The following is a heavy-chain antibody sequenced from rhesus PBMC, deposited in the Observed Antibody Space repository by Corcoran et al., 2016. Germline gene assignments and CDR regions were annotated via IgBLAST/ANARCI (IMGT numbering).Heavy chain of an antibody. J-gene: IGHJ4*01. V-gene: IGHV4-169*02. CDR3: ASGAAAGYY. D-gene: IGHD6-25*01. CDR1: GGSISSSY. CDR2: IYGSSSST. Sequence: QLQLQESGPGLVKPSETLSVTCAVSGGSISSSYWSWIRQASGKGLEWIGYIYGSSSSTNYNPSLKSLVTLSVDTSKNQLSLKLSSVTAADTAVYYCASGAAAGYYWGQGVLVTVSS.